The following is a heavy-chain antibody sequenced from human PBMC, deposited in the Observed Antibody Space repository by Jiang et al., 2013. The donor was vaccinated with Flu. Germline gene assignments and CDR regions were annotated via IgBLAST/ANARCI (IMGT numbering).Heavy chain of an antibody. CDR1: TFSSYA. CDR2: IIPILGIA. CDR3: ARDRSERDPGYDY. D-gene: IGHD1-14*01. Sequence: TFSSYAISWVRQAPGQGLEWMGRIIPILGIANYAQKFQGRVTITADKSTSTAYMELSSLRSEDTAVYYCARDRSERDPGYDYWGQGTLVTVSS. V-gene: IGHV1-69*04. J-gene: IGHJ4*02.